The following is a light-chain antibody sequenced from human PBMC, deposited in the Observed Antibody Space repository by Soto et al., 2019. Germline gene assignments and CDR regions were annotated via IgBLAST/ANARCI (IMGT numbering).Light chain of an antibody. V-gene: IGKV3-15*01. CDR1: QSVSRN. Sequence: EIVMTQSPATLSVSPGERATLSCRASQSVSRNLAWYQQKPGQAPRLLIYGASTRATGIPARFSGSGSGTEFILTISSLQSEDFAIYYCQQYNNWPYTFGQGTKLEIK. CDR3: QQYNNWPYT. J-gene: IGKJ2*01. CDR2: GAS.